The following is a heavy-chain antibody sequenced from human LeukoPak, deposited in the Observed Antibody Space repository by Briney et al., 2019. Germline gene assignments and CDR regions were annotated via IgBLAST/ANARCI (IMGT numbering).Heavy chain of an antibody. V-gene: IGHV4-34*01. CDR2: INHSGST. CDR1: GGSDSGYY. Sequence: SETLSLTCAVYGGSDSGYYWSLIRQPAGKGLEWIGEINHSGSTNYNPSLKSRVTISVDTSKNQFSLKLSSVTAADTAVYYCARDYYGSGSYYNVVTPSRDNWFDPWGQGTLVTVSS. J-gene: IGHJ5*02. CDR3: ARDYYGSGSYYNVVTPSRDNWFDP. D-gene: IGHD3-10*01.